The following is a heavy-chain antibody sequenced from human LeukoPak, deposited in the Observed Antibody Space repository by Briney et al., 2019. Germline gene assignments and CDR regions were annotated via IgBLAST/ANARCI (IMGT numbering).Heavy chain of an antibody. Sequence: GGSLRLSCAASGFTFSSYSMNWVRQAPGKGLEWVSYISSSSSTIYYADSVKGRFTISRDNAKNSLYLQMNSLRAEDTAVYYCARGVRYYGSGSYYFDYWGQGTLVTVSP. J-gene: IGHJ4*02. D-gene: IGHD3-10*01. CDR2: ISSSSSTI. V-gene: IGHV3-48*01. CDR3: ARGVRYYGSGSYYFDY. CDR1: GFTFSSYS.